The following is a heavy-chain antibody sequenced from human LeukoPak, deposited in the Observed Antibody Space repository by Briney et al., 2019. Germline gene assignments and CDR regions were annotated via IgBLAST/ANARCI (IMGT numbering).Heavy chain of an antibody. CDR1: GFTFSSYA. V-gene: IGHV3-23*01. CDR2: ISGSGGST. Sequence: GGSLRLSCAASGFTFSSYAMSWVRQAPGKGLEWVSAISGSGGSTYYADSVKGRFTISRDNSKNTLYLQMNSLRAEDTAVYYCAKLGWDIVVVVAATDFDYWGQGTLVTVSS. J-gene: IGHJ4*02. CDR3: AKLGWDIVVVVAATDFDY. D-gene: IGHD2-15*01.